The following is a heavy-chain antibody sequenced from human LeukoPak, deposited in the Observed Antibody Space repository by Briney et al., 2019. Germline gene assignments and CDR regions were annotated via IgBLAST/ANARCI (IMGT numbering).Heavy chain of an antibody. CDR1: GFIFSSSW. D-gene: IGHD2-2*01. CDR3: ARSNAHSFDS. Sequence: HPGGSLRLSCAASGFIFSSSWIHWVRQAPGKGLVWLSRIDSDGSSADYADSVKGRFTISRDNAKNTLYLQMNSLRTEDTAVYYCARSNAHSFDSWGPGTLVTVSS. V-gene: IGHV3-74*01. J-gene: IGHJ4*02. CDR2: IDSDGSSA.